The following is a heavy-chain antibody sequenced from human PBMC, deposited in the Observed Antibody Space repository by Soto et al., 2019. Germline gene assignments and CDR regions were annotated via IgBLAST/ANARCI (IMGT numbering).Heavy chain of an antibody. V-gene: IGHV3-23*01. CDR2: ISGSGGST. D-gene: IGHD3-22*01. CDR3: AREKNGDSSGYYYRSYYYYGMDV. J-gene: IGHJ6*02. Sequence: GGSLRLSCTASGFTFSSYGMNWVRQAPGKGLEWVSSISGSGGSTYYADSVKGRFTISRDNSKNTLYLQMNSLRAEDTAVYYCAREKNGDSSGYYYRSYYYYGMDVWGQGTTVTVSS. CDR1: GFTFSSYG.